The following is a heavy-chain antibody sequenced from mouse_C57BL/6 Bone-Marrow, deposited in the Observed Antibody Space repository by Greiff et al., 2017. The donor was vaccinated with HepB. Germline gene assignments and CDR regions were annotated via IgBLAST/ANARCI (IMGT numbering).Heavy chain of an antibody. CDR1: GYSITSGYY. Sequence: DVHLVESGPGLVKPSQSLSLTCSVTGYSITSGYYWNWIRQFPGNKLEWMGYISYDGSNNYNPSLKNRISITRDTSKNQFFLKLNSVTTEDTATYYCARVGSSFDYWGQGTTLTVSS. CDR2: ISYDGSN. V-gene: IGHV3-6*01. D-gene: IGHD1-1*01. CDR3: ARVGSSFDY. J-gene: IGHJ2*01.